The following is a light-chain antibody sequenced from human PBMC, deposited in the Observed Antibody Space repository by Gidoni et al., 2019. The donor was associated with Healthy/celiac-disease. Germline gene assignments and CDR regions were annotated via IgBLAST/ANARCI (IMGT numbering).Light chain of an antibody. Sequence: EIVLTQSPATLSLSPGERATLSCRASQSVSSYLAWYQQKPGQDPRLLIYDASIRATGIPARFSGSGSGTDFTLTISSLEPEDFAVYYCQQRSNSFTFGPGTKVDIK. CDR3: QQRSNSFT. J-gene: IGKJ3*01. V-gene: IGKV3-11*01. CDR2: DAS. CDR1: QSVSSY.